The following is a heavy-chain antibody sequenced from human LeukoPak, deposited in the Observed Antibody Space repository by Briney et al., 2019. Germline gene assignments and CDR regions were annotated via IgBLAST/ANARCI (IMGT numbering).Heavy chain of an antibody. V-gene: IGHV4-59*01. Sequence: SETLSLTCTVSSGPITGYYWSWIRQPPGKGREWIGYVYATATTNYNPSLKTRATISIDTSKNQLSLTLTSVTAADTAVYYCARVGSGGAWFDFWGQGTLVSVSS. J-gene: IGHJ4*02. D-gene: IGHD6-19*01. CDR2: VYATATT. CDR1: SGPITGYY. CDR3: ARVGSGGAWFDF.